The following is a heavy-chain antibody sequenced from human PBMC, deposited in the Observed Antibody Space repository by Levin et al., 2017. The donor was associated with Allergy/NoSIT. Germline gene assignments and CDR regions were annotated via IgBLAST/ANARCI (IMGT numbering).Heavy chain of an antibody. Sequence: SVKVSCKASGFTFTSSAVQWVRQARGQRLEWIGWIVVGSGNTNYAQKFQERVTITRDMSTSTAYMELSSLRSEDTAVYYCAGGYSYGYGYYYYYGMDVWGQGTTVTVSS. J-gene: IGHJ6*02. D-gene: IGHD5-18*01. CDR2: IVVGSGNT. V-gene: IGHV1-58*01. CDR1: GFTFTSSA. CDR3: AGGYSYGYGYYYYYGMDV.